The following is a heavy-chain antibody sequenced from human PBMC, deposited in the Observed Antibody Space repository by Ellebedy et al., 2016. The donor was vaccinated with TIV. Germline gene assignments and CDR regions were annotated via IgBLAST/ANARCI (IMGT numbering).Heavy chain of an antibody. D-gene: IGHD6-19*01. V-gene: IGHV3-30*02. J-gene: IGHJ4*02. CDR2: IRFDGGLI. Sequence: PGGSLRLSCAASGFTFSDYGMHWVRQAPGTGLEWVAYIRFDGGLIFFADSVKDRFSISRDNSESTMFLQMTRLRNDDTAMYYCAKDLGAREQWLPAFQHWGLGTLVTVSS. CDR3: AKDLGAREQWLPAFQH. CDR1: GFTFSDYG.